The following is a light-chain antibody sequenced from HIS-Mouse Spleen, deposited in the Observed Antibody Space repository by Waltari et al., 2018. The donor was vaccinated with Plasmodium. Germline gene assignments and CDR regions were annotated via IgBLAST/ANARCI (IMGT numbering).Light chain of an antibody. CDR2: GAS. Sequence: EIVMTQSPATLSVSPAERATLSCRASQSVSSNLAWYQQKPGQAPRLLIYGASTRATGIPARFSGSGSGTEFTLTISRMQSEDFAVYYCQQYNNWPPYTFGQGTKLEIK. CDR1: QSVSSN. CDR3: QQYNNWPPYT. J-gene: IGKJ2*01. V-gene: IGKV3-15*01.